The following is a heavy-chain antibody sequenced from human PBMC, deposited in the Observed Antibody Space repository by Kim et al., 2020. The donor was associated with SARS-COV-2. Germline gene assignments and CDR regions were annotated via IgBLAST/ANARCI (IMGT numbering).Heavy chain of an antibody. J-gene: IGHJ4*02. D-gene: IGHD2-2*01. Sequence: DTVKGRFTISRANAKNSLYLQMNSVRAEDTAVYYCARDSRIVVVPAAIAYWGQGTLVTVSS. CDR3: ARDSRIVVVPAAIAY. V-gene: IGHV3-11*01.